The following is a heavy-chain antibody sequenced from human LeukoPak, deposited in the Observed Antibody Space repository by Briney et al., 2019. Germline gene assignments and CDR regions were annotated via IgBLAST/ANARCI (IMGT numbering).Heavy chain of an antibody. CDR2: IIPIFGTA. D-gene: IGHD1-26*01. CDR1: GGTFSRYA. J-gene: IGHJ4*02. Sequence: ASVKVSCKASGGTFSRYAISWGRQAPGQGLEWMGGIIPIFGTAKYAQKLQGRVTVTTHESTSTAYMELSSLRSEHTAVYYCARGSQGGSYYEDYWGQGTLVTVSS. CDR3: ARGSQGGSYYEDY. V-gene: IGHV1-69*05.